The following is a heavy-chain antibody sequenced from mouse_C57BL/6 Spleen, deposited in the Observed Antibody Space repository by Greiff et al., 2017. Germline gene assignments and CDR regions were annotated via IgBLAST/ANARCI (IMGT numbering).Heavy chain of an antibody. CDR1: GYTFTSYW. CDR3: ARMDYYGSSYLDY. CDR2: IDPSDSYT. V-gene: IGHV1-59*01. Sequence: QVQLQQPGAELVRPGTSVKLSCKASGYTFTSYWMHWVKQRPGQGLEWIGVIDPSDSYTNYNQKFKGKATLTVDTSSSTAYMQLSSLTSEDSAVYYCARMDYYGSSYLDYWGQGTTLTVSS. D-gene: IGHD1-1*01. J-gene: IGHJ2*01.